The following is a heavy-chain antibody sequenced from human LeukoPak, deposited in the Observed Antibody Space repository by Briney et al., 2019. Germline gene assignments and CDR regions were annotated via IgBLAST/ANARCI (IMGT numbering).Heavy chain of an antibody. V-gene: IGHV3-66*01. D-gene: IGHD5-18*01. CDR3: ARVPLGYSYGYMDV. CDR1: GFTVSSNY. J-gene: IGHJ6*02. Sequence: GGSLRLSCAASGFTVSSNYMSWVRQAPGKGLEWVSVIYSGGSTYYADSVKSRFTISRDNSKNTLYLQVNSLRAEDTAVYYCARVPLGYSYGYMDVWGQGTTVTVSS. CDR2: IYSGGST.